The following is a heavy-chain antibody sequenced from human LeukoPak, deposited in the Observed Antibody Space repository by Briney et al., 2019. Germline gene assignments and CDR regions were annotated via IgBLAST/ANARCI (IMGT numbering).Heavy chain of an antibody. CDR2: ISGSGGST. CDR3: ARELLRRGGDY. CDR1: GFIFSSYA. J-gene: IGHJ4*02. D-gene: IGHD1-26*01. Sequence: GGSLRLSCAVSGFIFSSYAMSWVRQAPGKGLERVSAISGSGGSTYYADSVKGRFTISRDNSKNTLYLQMNSLRAEDTAVYYCARELLRRGGDYWGQGTLVTVSS. V-gene: IGHV3-23*01.